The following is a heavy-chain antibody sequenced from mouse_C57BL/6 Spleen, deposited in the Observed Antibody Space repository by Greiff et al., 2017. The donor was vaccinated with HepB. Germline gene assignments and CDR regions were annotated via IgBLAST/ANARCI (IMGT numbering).Heavy chain of an antibody. CDR3: ATMENFDY. D-gene: IGHD2-3*01. CDR1: GYAFSSSW. Sequence: QVQLQQSGPELVKPGASVKISCKASGYAFSSSWMNWVKQRPGKGLEWIGRIYPGDGDTNYNGKFKGKATLTADKSSSTAYMQLSSLTSEDSAVYCCATMENFDYWGQGTTLTVSS. CDR2: IYPGDGDT. J-gene: IGHJ2*01. V-gene: IGHV1-82*01.